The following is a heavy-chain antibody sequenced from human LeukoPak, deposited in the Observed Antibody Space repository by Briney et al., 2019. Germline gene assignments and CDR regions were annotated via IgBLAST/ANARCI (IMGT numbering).Heavy chain of an antibody. D-gene: IGHD5-12*01. CDR3: ARDGAEYSGYDMYYYYMDV. CDR1: GGSFSGYY. Sequence: SETLSLTCTVYGGSFSGYYWSWIRQPPGKGLEWIGEISHSGSTNYNPSLKSRVTISVDTSKNQFSLKLSSVTAADTAVYYCARDGAEYSGYDMYYYYMDVWGKGTTVTVSS. J-gene: IGHJ6*03. CDR2: ISHSGST. V-gene: IGHV4-34*01.